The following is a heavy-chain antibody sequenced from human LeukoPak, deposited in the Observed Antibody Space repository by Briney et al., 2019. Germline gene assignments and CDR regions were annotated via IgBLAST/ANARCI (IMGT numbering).Heavy chain of an antibody. J-gene: IGHJ4*02. D-gene: IGHD6-13*01. CDR3: ASYSSSWYSLATNHNFDY. CDR1: GGTFSSYA. V-gene: IGHV1-69*13. Sequence: ASVKVSCKASGGTFSSYAISWVRQAPGQGLEWMGGIIPIFGTANYAQKFQGRVTITADESTSTAYMELGSLRSEDTAVYYCASYSSSWYSLATNHNFDYWGQGTLVTVSS. CDR2: IIPIFGTA.